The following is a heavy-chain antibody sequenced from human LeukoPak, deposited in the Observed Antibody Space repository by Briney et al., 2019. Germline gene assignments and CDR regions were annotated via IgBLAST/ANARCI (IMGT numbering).Heavy chain of an antibody. Sequence: GGSLRLSCAASGFIFRNYAMSWVRQAPGKGLEWVSAITGSGDTTYYADSVEGRFTISRDNSKNTLYVEMNTLRAEDTAVYYCAEWGDYDILTGYYVSDFWGQGTLVTVSS. CDR1: GFIFRNYA. CDR2: ITGSGDTT. CDR3: AEWGDYDILTGYYVSDF. V-gene: IGHV3-23*01. J-gene: IGHJ4*02. D-gene: IGHD3-9*01.